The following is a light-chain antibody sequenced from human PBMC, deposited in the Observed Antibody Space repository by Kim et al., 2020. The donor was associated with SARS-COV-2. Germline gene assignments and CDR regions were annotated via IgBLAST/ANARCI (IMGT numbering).Light chain of an antibody. V-gene: IGKV3-20*01. Sequence: EIVLTQSPGTLSLSPGERATLSCRASQSVSSSYLAWYQQKPGQAPRLLIYGASSRATGIPDRFSGGESGTDFTLTISRLEPEDFAVYYCPQYGSSWTFGQGTKVDIK. CDR3: PQYGSSWT. CDR2: GAS. CDR1: QSVSSSY. J-gene: IGKJ1*01.